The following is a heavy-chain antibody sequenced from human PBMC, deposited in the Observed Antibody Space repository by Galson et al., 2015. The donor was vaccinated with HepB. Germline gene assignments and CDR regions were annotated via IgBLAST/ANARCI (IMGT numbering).Heavy chain of an antibody. D-gene: IGHD3-10*01. V-gene: IGHV3-11*03. CDR1: GFTFRNYY. Sequence: SLRLSCAASGFTFRNYYMSWIRQAPGKGLEWISYISSASSVTNDADSVKGRFTISGDNAKNSLYLQMNSLRAEDTAVYYCAGRDSILGDFYYGVDVWGQGTTVTVSS. J-gene: IGHJ6*02. CDR3: AGRDSILGDFYYGVDV. CDR2: ISSASSVT.